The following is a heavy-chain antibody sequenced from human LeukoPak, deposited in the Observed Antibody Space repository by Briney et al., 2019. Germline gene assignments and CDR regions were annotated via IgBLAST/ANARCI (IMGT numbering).Heavy chain of an antibody. V-gene: IGHV3-21*06. J-gene: IGHJ4*02. CDR2: ISSNDVYI. Sequence: PGGSLRLSCAASGFTFTDYNLNWVRQAPGKGLEWVSSISSNDVYIYYADSVQGRFTVSRDNARNSLYLQMNSLRVEDTALYYCARGGSYGGYHSYWGQGTLVTVSS. CDR1: GFTFTDYN. D-gene: IGHD4-23*01. CDR3: ARGGSYGGYHSY.